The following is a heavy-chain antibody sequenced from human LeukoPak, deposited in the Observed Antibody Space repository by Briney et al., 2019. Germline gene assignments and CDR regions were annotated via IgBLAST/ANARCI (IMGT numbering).Heavy chain of an antibody. V-gene: IGHV3-11*01. D-gene: IGHD2-2*01. CDR2: ISSSGSTI. CDR3: ARDGVVPAAIRWNWFDP. Sequence: PGGSLSLSCAASGFTFSDYYMSWIRQAPGKGLEWVSYISSSGSTIYYADSVKGRFTISRDNAKNSLYLQMNSLRAEDTAVYYCARDGVVPAAIRWNWFDPWGQGTLVTVSS. J-gene: IGHJ5*02. CDR1: GFTFSDYY.